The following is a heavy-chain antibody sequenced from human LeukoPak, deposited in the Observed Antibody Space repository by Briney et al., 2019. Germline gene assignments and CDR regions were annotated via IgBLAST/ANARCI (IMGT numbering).Heavy chain of an antibody. CDR1: GGSFRGYY. V-gene: IGHV4-34*01. CDR2: INHSGST. D-gene: IGHD3-10*01. Sequence: SETLSLTCAVYGGSFRGYYWSWIRQPRGKGLEWIGEINHSGSTNYNPSLKSRATISVDTSKNQFSLKLSSVTAADTAVYYCARGAPYYYGSGSTFDYWGQGTLVTVSS. CDR3: ARGAPYYYGSGSTFDY. J-gene: IGHJ4*02.